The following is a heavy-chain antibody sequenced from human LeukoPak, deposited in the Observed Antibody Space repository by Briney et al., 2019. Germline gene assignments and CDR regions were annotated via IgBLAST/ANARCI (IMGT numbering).Heavy chain of an antibody. D-gene: IGHD3-10*01. Sequence: ASVKVSCKASGYTFTGYYMHWVRQAPGQGLEWMGWINPNSGGTNYAQKFQGWVTMTRDTSISTGYMELSRLRSDDTAVYYCARDYYGSGTRGAFDIWGQGTMVTVSS. CDR3: ARDYYGSGTRGAFDI. CDR1: GYTFTGYY. J-gene: IGHJ3*02. V-gene: IGHV1-2*04. CDR2: INPNSGGT.